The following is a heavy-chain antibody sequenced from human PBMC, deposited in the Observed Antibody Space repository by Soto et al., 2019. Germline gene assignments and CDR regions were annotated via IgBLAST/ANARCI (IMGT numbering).Heavy chain of an antibody. CDR3: ARMYYYDSSGYYPPLDY. J-gene: IGHJ4*02. CDR1: GYTFTGYY. D-gene: IGHD3-22*01. CDR2: INPNIGGT. V-gene: IGHV1-2*04. Sequence: ASVKVSCKASGYTFTGYYMHWVRQAPGQGLEWMGWINPNIGGTNYAQKFQGWVTMTRDTSISTAYMELSSLRSEDTAVYYCARMYYYDSSGYYPPLDYWGQGTLVTVSS.